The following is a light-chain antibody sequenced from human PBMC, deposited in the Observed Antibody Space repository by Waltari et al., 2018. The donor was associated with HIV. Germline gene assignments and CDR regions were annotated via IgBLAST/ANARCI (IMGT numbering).Light chain of an antibody. CDR1: QSVLSSSNNKNY. J-gene: IGKJ2*01. Sequence: DILMTQSPDSLAVSLGERATINCKSSQSVLSSSNNKNYLTWYQQKPGQPPKLLLFWASTRQSGVPDRFSGSGSGADFTLTISSLQAEDVAVYYCQQCYSTPYTFGQGTKLEIK. CDR2: WAS. CDR3: QQCYSTPYT. V-gene: IGKV4-1*01.